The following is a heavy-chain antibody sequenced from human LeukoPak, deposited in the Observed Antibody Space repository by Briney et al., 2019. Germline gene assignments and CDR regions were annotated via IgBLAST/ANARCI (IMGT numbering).Heavy chain of an antibody. CDR1: GDSISSYL. Sequence: PSETLSLTCSVSGDSISSYLWSWIRQPAGKGLEWIGRIYSSESANYNPSLKSRVTMSVDTSKSQFSLKLSSVTAADTAVYYCARGFFLAGDAFDIWGQGTMVTVSS. CDR2: IYSSESA. D-gene: IGHD3-9*01. CDR3: ARGFFLAGDAFDI. J-gene: IGHJ3*02. V-gene: IGHV4-4*07.